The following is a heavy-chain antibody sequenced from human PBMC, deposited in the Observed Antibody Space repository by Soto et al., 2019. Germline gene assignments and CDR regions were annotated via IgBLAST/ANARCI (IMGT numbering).Heavy chain of an antibody. CDR2: IYYSGST. J-gene: IGHJ4*02. CDR1: GGSISSYY. V-gene: IGHV4-59*08. Sequence: SETLSLTCTVSGGSISSYYWSWIRQPPGKGLEWIGYIYYSGSTNYNPSLKSRVTISVDTSKNQFSLKLSSVTAADTAVYYCARHKKERDSFDYWGQGTLVTVSS. CDR3: ARHKKERDSFDY. D-gene: IGHD2-15*01.